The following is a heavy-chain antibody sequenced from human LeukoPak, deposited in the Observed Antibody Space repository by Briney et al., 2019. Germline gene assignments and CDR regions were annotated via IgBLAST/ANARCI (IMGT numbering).Heavy chain of an antibody. D-gene: IGHD5-12*01. V-gene: IGHV3-7*01. CDR1: GFSISTYW. Sequence: GGSLRLSCAASGFSISTYWMSWVRQGPGKGLEWVASILQDGSEKYYVDSVKGRFTISRDNAKNSLYLQMNSLRAEDTAVYYCVRDGGVSGYDLLDYWGQGTLVTVSS. CDR3: VRDGGVSGYDLLDY. CDR2: ILQDGSEK. J-gene: IGHJ4*02.